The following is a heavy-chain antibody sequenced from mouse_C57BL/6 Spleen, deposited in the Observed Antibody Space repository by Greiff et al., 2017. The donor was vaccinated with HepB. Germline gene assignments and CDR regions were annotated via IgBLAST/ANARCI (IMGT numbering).Heavy chain of an antibody. Sequence: QVQLQQPGAELVMPGASVKLSCKASGYTFTSYWMHWVKQRPGQGLEWIGEIDPSDSYTNYNQKFKGKSTLTVDKSSSTAYMQLSSLTSEDSAVYYCAIITTVVATPSYFDYWGQGTTLTVSS. CDR1: GYTFTSYW. J-gene: IGHJ2*01. CDR2: IDPSDSYT. D-gene: IGHD1-1*01. CDR3: AIITTVVATPSYFDY. V-gene: IGHV1-69*01.